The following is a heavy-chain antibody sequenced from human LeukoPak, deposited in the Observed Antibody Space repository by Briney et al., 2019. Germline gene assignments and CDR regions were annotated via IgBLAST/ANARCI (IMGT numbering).Heavy chain of an antibody. CDR3: AREYVYFGWFDP. D-gene: IGHD3-9*01. CDR1: GYTFTSYG. V-gene: IGHV1-2*02. Sequence: ASVKVSCKASGYTFTSYGINWVRQAPGQGLEWMGWINPNSGGTNYAQKFQGRVTMTRDTSISTAYMELSRLRSDDTAVYYCAREYVYFGWFDPWGQGTLVTVSS. CDR2: INPNSGGT. J-gene: IGHJ5*02.